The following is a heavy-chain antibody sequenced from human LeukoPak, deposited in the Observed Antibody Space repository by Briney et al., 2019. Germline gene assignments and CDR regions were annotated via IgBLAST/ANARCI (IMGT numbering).Heavy chain of an antibody. CDR2: ISGSGGST. CDR1: GFTFSSYG. D-gene: IGHD1-26*01. Sequence: QSGGSLRLSCAASGFTFSSYGMSWVRQAPGKGLEWVSAISGSGGSTYYADSVKGRFTIPRDNSKNTLYLQMNSLRAEDTAVYYCAKYSGSYPGDYWGQGTLVTVSS. V-gene: IGHV3-23*01. CDR3: AKYSGSYPGDY. J-gene: IGHJ4*02.